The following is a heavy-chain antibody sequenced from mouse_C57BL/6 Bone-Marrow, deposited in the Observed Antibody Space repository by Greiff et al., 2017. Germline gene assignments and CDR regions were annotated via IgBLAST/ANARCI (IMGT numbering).Heavy chain of an antibody. V-gene: IGHV1-5*01. CDR3: TRMVGFDY. Sequence: EVKLMESGTVLARPGASVKMSCKTSGYTSTSYWMHWVKQRPGQGLEWIGAIYPGNSDTSYNKFKGKAKLTAVTSASTAYMELSSLTNEDSAVYYCTRMVGFDYWGQGTTLTVSS. CDR1: GYTSTSYW. D-gene: IGHD1-1*02. CDR2: IYPGNSDT. J-gene: IGHJ2*01.